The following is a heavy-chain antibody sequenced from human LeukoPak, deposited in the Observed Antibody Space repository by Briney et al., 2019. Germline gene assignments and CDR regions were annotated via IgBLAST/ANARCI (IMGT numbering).Heavy chain of an antibody. CDR1: GGSFSGYY. V-gene: IGHV4-34*01. J-gene: IGHJ4*02. CDR3: ARAPAPLVYCSGGSCYPGLYYFDC. Sequence: SETLSLTCAVYGGSFSGYYWSWIRQPPGKGLEWIGEINHSGSTNYNPSLKSRVTISVDTSKNQFSLKLSSVTAADTAVYYCARAPAPLVYCSGGSCYPGLYYFDCWGQGTLVTVSS. CDR2: INHSGST. D-gene: IGHD2-15*01.